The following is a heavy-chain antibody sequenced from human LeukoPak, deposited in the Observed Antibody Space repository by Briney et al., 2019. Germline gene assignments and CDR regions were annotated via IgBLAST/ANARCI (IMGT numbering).Heavy chain of an antibody. CDR2: ISAYSGST. D-gene: IGHD3-9*01. J-gene: IGHJ3*02. CDR1: GYTFTSYG. V-gene: IGHV1-18*01. Sequence: ASVNVSCKTSGYTFTSYGINWVRQAPGQGLEWLGWISAYSGSTNSAQKLQGRVTMTTDTSTSTAYMELRSLRSDDTAVYYCARDNYNILTGYVRYAFDIWGQGTMVTVSS. CDR3: ARDNYNILTGYVRYAFDI.